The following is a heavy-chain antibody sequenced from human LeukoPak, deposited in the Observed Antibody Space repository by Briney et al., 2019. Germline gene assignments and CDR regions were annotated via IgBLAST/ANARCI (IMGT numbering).Heavy chain of an antibody. CDR1: GYSISSGYH. D-gene: IGHD3-3*01. CDR3: ARGDFWSGSEIDY. J-gene: IGHJ4*02. Sequence: PSETLSLTCTVSGYSISSGYHWGWIRQPPGKGLEWIGSIYHSGSTYYNPSLKSRVTISVDTSKNQFSLNLTSVTAADTAVYYCARGDFWSGSEIDYWGQGTLVTVSS. CDR2: IYHSGST. V-gene: IGHV4-38-2*02.